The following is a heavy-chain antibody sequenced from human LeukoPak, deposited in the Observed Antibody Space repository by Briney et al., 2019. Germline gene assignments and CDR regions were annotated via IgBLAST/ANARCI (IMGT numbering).Heavy chain of an antibody. CDR3: ARVGLPLDV. J-gene: IGHJ6*02. V-gene: IGHV3-30*04. CDR1: GFTFSSYA. CDR2: ISYDGSNK. Sequence: PGGALRLSCAASGFTFSSYAMHWVRQAPGKGLEWVAVISYDGSNKYYADSVKGRFTISRDNSKNTLYLQMNSLRAEDTAVYYCARVGLPLDVWGQGTTVTVSS.